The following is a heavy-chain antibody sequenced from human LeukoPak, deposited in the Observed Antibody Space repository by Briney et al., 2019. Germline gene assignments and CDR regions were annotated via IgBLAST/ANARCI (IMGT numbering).Heavy chain of an antibody. CDR1: GGSFSGYY. D-gene: IGHD2-2*02. V-gene: IGHV4-34*01. Sequence: NTSETLSLTCAVYGGSFSGYYWSWIRQPPGKGLEWMGEINHSGSTNYNPSLKSRVTISVDTSKNQFSLKLSSVTAADTAVYYCARVVGDCSSTSCYNMDVWGKGTTVTVSS. J-gene: IGHJ6*03. CDR2: INHSGST. CDR3: ARVVGDCSSTSCYNMDV.